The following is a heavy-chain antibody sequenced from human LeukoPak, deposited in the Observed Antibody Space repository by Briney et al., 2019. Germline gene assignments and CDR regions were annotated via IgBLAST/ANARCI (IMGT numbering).Heavy chain of an antibody. V-gene: IGHV3-21*01. CDR3: AKDRHPIIVVVPAATYLDY. J-gene: IGHJ4*02. CDR2: ISGISSYK. CDR1: GFTFSSYS. D-gene: IGHD2-2*01. Sequence: GGSLRLSCAASGFTFSSYSMNWVRQAPGKGLEWVSSISGISSYKYYADSVKGRFTISRDNSKNTLYLQMNSLRAEDTAVYYCAKDRHPIIVVVPAATYLDYWGQGTLVTVSS.